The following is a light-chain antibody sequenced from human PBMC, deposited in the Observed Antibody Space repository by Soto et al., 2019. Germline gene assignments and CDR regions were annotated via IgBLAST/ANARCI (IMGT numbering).Light chain of an antibody. J-gene: IGLJ3*02. CDR1: SGHSSYA. CDR2: LNSDGSH. V-gene: IGLV4-69*01. Sequence: QPVLTQSPSASASLGASVKLTCTLSSGHSSYAIAWHQQQPEKGPRYLMKLNSDGSHSKGDGIPDRFSGSSSGAERYLTISSLQSADEADYYCQTWGTGLWVLGGGTKVTVL. CDR3: QTWGTGLWV.